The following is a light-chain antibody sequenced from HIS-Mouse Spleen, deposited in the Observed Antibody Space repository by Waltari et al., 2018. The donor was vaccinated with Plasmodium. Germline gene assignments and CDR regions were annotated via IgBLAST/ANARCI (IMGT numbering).Light chain of an antibody. CDR2: EVS. CDR1: SRDVAGSNY. V-gene: IGLV2-14*01. CDR3: SSYTSSSTRV. Sequence: QSALTQPASVSRSPGQSIPISCTGTSRDVAGSNYVPWYQQHPGKAPKLMIYEVSNRPSGVSNRFSGSKSGNTASLTISGLQAEDEADYYCSSYTSSSTRVFGGGTKLTVL. J-gene: IGLJ3*02.